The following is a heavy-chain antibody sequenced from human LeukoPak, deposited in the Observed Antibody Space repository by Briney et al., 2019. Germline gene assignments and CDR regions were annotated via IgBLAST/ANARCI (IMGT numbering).Heavy chain of an antibody. Sequence: ASVKVSCKGSGYIFPDYYIYWVRPAPGQGLEWMGRINPNSGGTNYAQKLQGRVTMTTDTSTSTAYMELRSLRSDDTAVYYCARGPSTYYDYWGQGTLVTVSS. V-gene: IGHV1-2*06. CDR3: ARGPSTYYDY. J-gene: IGHJ4*02. CDR1: GYIFPDYY. D-gene: IGHD2/OR15-2a*01. CDR2: INPNSGGT.